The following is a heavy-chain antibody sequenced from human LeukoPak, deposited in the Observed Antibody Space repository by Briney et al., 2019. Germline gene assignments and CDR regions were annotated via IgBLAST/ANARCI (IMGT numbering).Heavy chain of an antibody. V-gene: IGHV1-18*01. CDR2: ISAYNGNT. CDR1: GYTFTSYG. J-gene: IGHJ4*02. Sequence: APVKVSCKASGYTFTSYGISWVRQAPGQGLEWMGWISAYNGNTNYAQKLQGRVTMTTDTSTSTAYMELRSLRSDDTAVYYCAKLVTIFGVVTDYYFDYWGQGTLVTVSS. D-gene: IGHD3-3*01. CDR3: AKLVTIFGVVTDYYFDY.